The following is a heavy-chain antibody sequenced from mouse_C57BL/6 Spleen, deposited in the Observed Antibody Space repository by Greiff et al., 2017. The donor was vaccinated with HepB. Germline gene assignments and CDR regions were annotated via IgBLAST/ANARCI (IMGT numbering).Heavy chain of an antibody. Sequence: EVQLVESGGGLVKPGGSLKLSCAASGFTFSSYTMSWVRQTPEKRLEWVATISGGGGNTYYPDSVKGRFTISRDNAKNTLYLQMSSLRSEDTALYYCAREDYYYGSSYGYFDYWGQGTTLTVSS. V-gene: IGHV5-9*01. D-gene: IGHD1-1*01. CDR1: GFTFSSYT. J-gene: IGHJ2*01. CDR2: ISGGGGNT. CDR3: AREDYYYGSSYGYFDY.